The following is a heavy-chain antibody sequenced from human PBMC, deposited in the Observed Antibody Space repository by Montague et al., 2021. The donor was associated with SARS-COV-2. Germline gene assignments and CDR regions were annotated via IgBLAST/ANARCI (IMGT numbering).Heavy chain of an antibody. CDR2: IYYSGTT. V-gene: IGHV4-39*01. D-gene: IGHD3-10*01. CDR1: GGSITRNYY. Sequence: ETRSLTCTVSGGSITRNYYWGWIRQPPGKGLEWVGNIYYSGTTFINPSLESRVTISVDASKNQFSLNLTSVTAADTAVYYCARPLVRGVPKAFDIWGQGALVIVSS. CDR3: ARPLVRGVPKAFDI. J-gene: IGHJ3*02.